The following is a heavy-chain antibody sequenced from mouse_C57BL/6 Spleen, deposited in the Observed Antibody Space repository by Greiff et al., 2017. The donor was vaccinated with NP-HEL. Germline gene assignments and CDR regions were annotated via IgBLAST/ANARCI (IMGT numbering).Heavy chain of an antibody. CDR3: VRHDYDEGYYAMDY. Sequence: EVMLVESGGGLVQPKGSLKLSCAASGFSFNTYAMNWVRQAPGKGMEWVARIRSKSNNYATYYADSVKDRFTISRDDSESMLYLQMNNLKTEDTAMYYCVRHDYDEGYYAMDYWGQGTSVTVSS. D-gene: IGHD2-4*01. V-gene: IGHV10-1*01. CDR1: GFSFNTYA. CDR2: IRSKSNNYAT. J-gene: IGHJ4*01.